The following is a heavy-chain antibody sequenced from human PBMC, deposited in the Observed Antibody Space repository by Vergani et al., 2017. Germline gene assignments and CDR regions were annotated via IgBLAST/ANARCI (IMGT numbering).Heavy chain of an antibody. V-gene: IGHV1-3*01. J-gene: IGHJ4*02. CDR1: GYTFTSYA. CDR3: AREGFYDYVWGSYRLRGGYYFDY. Sequence: QVQLVQSGAEVKKPGASVKVSCKASGYTFTSYAMHWVRQAPGQRLEWMGWINPGNGNTKYSQKFQGRVTITRDTSASTAYMELSSLRSEDTAVYYCAREGFYDYVWGSYRLRGGYYFDYWGQGTLVTVSS. CDR2: INPGNGNT. D-gene: IGHD3-16*02.